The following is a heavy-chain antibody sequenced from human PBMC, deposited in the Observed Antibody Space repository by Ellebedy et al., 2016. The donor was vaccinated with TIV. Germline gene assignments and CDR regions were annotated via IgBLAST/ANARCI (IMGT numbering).Heavy chain of an antibody. V-gene: IGHV3-30*18. D-gene: IGHD1-26*01. Sequence: GGSLRLSXAASGFTFSSYGMHWVRQAPGKGLEWVAVISYDGSNKYYADSVKGRFTFSRDNSKTTLYLQMNSLRAEDTAVYYCANPGISWELGGGWGQGTLVTVSS. CDR2: ISYDGSNK. J-gene: IGHJ4*02. CDR1: GFTFSSYG. CDR3: ANPGISWELGGG.